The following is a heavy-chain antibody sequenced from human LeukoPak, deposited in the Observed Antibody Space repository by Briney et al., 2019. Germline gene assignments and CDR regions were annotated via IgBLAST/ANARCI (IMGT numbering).Heavy chain of an antibody. Sequence: GGSLRLSCTVSGFTVSSNSMSWVRQAPGKGLEWVSFIYSDNTHYSDSVKGRFTISRDNSKNTLYLQMNSLRAEDTAVYYCARVWGAQGPFDYWGQGTLVTVSS. CDR2: IYSDNT. J-gene: IGHJ4*02. CDR3: ARVWGAQGPFDY. D-gene: IGHD3-16*01. CDR1: GFTVSSNS. V-gene: IGHV3-53*01.